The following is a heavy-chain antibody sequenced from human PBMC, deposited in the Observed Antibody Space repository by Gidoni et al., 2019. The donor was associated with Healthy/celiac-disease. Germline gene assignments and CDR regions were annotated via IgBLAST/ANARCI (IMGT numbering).Heavy chain of an antibody. CDR3: ARWGSGSAVHASCFDP. CDR2: IYYSGST. J-gene: IGHJ5*02. Sequence: QLQLQESGPGLVKPSETLSLTCTVSGGSISSSSYYWGWIRQPPGKGLEWIGSIYYSGSTYYNPSLKSRVTISVDTSKNQFSLKLSSVTAADTAVYYCARWGSGSAVHASCFDPWGQGTLVTVSS. CDR1: GGSISSSSYY. D-gene: IGHD3-10*01. V-gene: IGHV4-39*01.